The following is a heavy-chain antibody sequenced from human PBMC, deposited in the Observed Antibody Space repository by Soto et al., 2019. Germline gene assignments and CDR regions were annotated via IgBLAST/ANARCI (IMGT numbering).Heavy chain of an antibody. D-gene: IGHD1-26*01. CDR3: GKSKGGSYFRY. Sequence: SETLSLTCTVSGGSISSYYRSWIRQPPGKGLEWIGYVYYVGSTNYNPALKRRVTISVDTTKNKSSLKLRYVTAADEAVVYCGKSKGGSYFRYWGPGTLVTVSS. V-gene: IGHV4-59*01. J-gene: IGHJ4*02. CDR1: GGSISSYY. CDR2: VYYVGST.